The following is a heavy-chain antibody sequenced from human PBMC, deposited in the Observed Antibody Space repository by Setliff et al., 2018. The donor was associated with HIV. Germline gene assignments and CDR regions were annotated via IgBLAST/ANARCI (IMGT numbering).Heavy chain of an antibody. J-gene: IGHJ5*02. D-gene: IGHD2-8*01. Sequence: GGSLRLSCAASGFTFSDFWMYWVRRAPGKGLEWVANISPEGNKKYYVGSVKGRFTSSRDNAKSSLFLQMGGLRPEDTAVYYCARVLLRTNPLYGVASNWFDPWGQGTLVTVSS. CDR3: ARVLLRTNPLYGVASNWFDP. CDR2: ISPEGNKK. CDR1: GFTFSDFW. V-gene: IGHV3-7*03.